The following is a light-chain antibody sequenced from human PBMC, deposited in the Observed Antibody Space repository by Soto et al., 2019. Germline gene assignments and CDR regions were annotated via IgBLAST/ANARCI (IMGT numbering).Light chain of an antibody. CDR1: SSDVGAYNY. J-gene: IGLJ2*01. CDR3: SSYAGSSIVV. V-gene: IGLV2-14*03. Sequence: QSALTQPASASGSPGQSVTISCTGTSSDVGAYNYVSWYQQHPGKAPKLMLYDVSKRPSGVSNRFSGSKSGNTASLTISGLQAEDEADYYCSSYAGSSIVVFGGGTKLTVL. CDR2: DVS.